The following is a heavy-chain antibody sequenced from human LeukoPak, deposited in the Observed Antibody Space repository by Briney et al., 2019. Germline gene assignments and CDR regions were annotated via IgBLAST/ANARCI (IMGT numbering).Heavy chain of an antibody. J-gene: IGHJ4*02. V-gene: IGHV1-2*02. CDR2: ISPASGAT. CDR1: GYTFTGSY. CDR3: LNEHGG. D-gene: IGHD1-1*01. Sequence: ASVRVSCKSSGYTFTGSYMHWVRQAPGQGFECIGWISPASGATNYAQNFQGRVTLTTDTSITTAYMELSSLTSDDTASYYCLNEHGGWGQGTPVTVSS.